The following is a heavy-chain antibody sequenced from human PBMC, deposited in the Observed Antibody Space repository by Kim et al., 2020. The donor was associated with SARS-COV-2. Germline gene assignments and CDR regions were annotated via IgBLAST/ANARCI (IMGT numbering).Heavy chain of an antibody. CDR2: IYYSGST. CDR1: GGSISSSSYY. J-gene: IGHJ5*02. V-gene: IGHV4-39*01. CDR3: AANWFDP. Sequence: SETLSLTCTVSGGSISSSSYYWGWIRQPPGKGLEWIGRIYYSGSTYYNPSLKSRVTISVDTSKNQFSLKLSSVTAADTAVYYCAANWFDPWGQGTLVTVSS.